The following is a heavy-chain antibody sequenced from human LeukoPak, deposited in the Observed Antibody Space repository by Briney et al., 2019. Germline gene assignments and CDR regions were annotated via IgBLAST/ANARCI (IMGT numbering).Heavy chain of an antibody. Sequence: SGPTLVNPTATLTLTCTFSGFSLNTPGVGVGWIRQTPGKALEWLALIYWNDDNRYSPSLRSRLTIINDTSRNLVVLIMANMDPADTATYHCAHYGDYSCTYDFDYWGQGTPVTVSS. J-gene: IGHJ4*02. V-gene: IGHV2-5*01. CDR1: GFSLNTPGVG. CDR2: IYWNDDN. CDR3: AHYGDYSCTYDFDY. D-gene: IGHD4-17*01.